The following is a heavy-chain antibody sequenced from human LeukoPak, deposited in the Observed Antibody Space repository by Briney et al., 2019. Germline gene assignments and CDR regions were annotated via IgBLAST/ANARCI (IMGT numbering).Heavy chain of an antibody. D-gene: IGHD6-13*01. J-gene: IGHJ4*02. V-gene: IGHV3-23*01. CDR2: ISGSGGST. Sequence: GGSLRLSCAASGFTFSSYAMSWVRQAPGKGLEGVSAISGSGGSTYYADSVKGRFPISRDNSKNTAYLQMSSLRVEDTAVYFCAKEDQQLIKYFDYWGQGTLVTVSS. CDR3: AKEDQQLIKYFDY. CDR1: GFTFSSYA.